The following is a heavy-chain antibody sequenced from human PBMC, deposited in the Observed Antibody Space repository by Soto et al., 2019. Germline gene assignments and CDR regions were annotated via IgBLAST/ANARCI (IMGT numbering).Heavy chain of an antibody. CDR1: GLTFSSYA. V-gene: IGHV3-23*01. D-gene: IGHD5-12*01. Sequence: WGSLRLSCVGSGLTFSSYAMGWVRQAPGKGLEWVSGIDGTGTSTYYAESVKGRFTISRDNSKNTLYLQMNSLRVEDTAVYYCAKRLFAIVVVGGYDIWGQGTMVTVSS. CDR3: AKRLFAIVVVGGYDI. CDR2: IDGTGTST. J-gene: IGHJ3*02.